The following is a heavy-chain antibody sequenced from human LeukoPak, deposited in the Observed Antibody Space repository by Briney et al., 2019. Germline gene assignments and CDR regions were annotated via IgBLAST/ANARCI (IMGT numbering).Heavy chain of an antibody. Sequence: PGGSLRLSCAASGFTFSDYPMSWVRQAAGKGVEWVSVISGSDGSTDYADTLKGRFTISRDNSKTTLYLHINRLRAEDTAVYYCARESSRYSGYDHFDYWGQGTLVTVSS. CDR3: ARESSRYSGYDHFDY. V-gene: IGHV3-23*01. CDR2: ISGSDGST. D-gene: IGHD5-12*01. J-gene: IGHJ4*02. CDR1: GFTFSDYP.